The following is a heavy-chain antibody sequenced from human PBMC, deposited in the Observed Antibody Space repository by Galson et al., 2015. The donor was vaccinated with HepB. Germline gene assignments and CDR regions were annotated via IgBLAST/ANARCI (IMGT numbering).Heavy chain of an antibody. CDR3: AKGVANPVWNFDY. CDR2: IWYDGSNK. D-gene: IGHD2-15*01. J-gene: IGHJ4*02. Sequence: SLRLSCAASGFTFSSYGMHWVRQAPGKGLEWVAVIWYDGSNKYYADSVKGRFTISRDNSKNTLYLQMNSLRAEDTAVYYCAKGVANPVWNFDYWGQGTLVTVSS. V-gene: IGHV3-33*06. CDR1: GFTFSSYG.